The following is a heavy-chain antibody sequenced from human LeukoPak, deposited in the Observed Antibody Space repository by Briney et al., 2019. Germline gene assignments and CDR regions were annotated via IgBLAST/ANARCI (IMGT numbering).Heavy chain of an antibody. V-gene: IGHV1-3*01. CDR3: ARTSGSGGFYTN. D-gene: IGHD3-10*01. CDR1: GYNFTTYA. CDR2: IIAGTGIT. Sequence: GASVKVSCKASGYNFTTYAIHWVRQAPGQRLEWMGWIIAGTGITQYSQKFQGRVTFTRDTSANAAYMEVSSLRSEDTALYFCARTSGSGGFYTNWGQGTLVTASS. J-gene: IGHJ4*02.